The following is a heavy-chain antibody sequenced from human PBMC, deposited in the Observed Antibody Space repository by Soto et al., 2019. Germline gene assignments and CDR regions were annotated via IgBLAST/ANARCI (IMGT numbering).Heavy chain of an antibody. CDR3: AKDLSGGDCP. V-gene: IGHV3-23*01. J-gene: IGHJ5*02. CDR2: ISGSGGST. Sequence: SGGSLRLSCAASGFTFSSYTMNWVRQAPGKGLEWVSSISGSGGSTYYADSVKGRFIISRDNPENTLYLQMNSLRVEDTAVYYCAKDLSGGDCPWGQGTLVTVSS. D-gene: IGHD2-21*02. CDR1: GFTFSSYT.